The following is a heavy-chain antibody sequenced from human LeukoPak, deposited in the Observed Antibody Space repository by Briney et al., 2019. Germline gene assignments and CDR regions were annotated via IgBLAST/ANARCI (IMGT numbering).Heavy chain of an antibody. CDR2: ISDSGGST. V-gene: IGHV3-23*01. CDR1: GFTVSSTY. D-gene: IGHD5-12*01. Sequence: GGSLRLSCAASGFTVSSTYMSWVRQAPGKGLAWVSAISDSGGSTQYADSVKGRFTISRDNSRNTLYLQMNSLTAEDTAVYYCAKGSSHWRDYYYFDYWGQGTLVTVSS. CDR3: AKGSSHWRDYYYFDY. J-gene: IGHJ4*02.